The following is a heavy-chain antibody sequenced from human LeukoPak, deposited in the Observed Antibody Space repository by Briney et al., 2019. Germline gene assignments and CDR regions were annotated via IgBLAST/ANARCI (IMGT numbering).Heavy chain of an antibody. CDR2: ISAYNGNT. CDR3: AREGIADTVGWFDP. J-gene: IGHJ5*02. Sequence: ASVKVSCKAPGYTFTSYGISWVRQAPGQGLEWMGWISAYNGNTNYAQKLQGRVTMTTDTSTSTAYMELRSLRSEDSAVYYCAREGIADTVGWFDPWGQGTLVTVSS. V-gene: IGHV1-18*01. CDR1: GYTFTSYG. D-gene: IGHD6-13*01.